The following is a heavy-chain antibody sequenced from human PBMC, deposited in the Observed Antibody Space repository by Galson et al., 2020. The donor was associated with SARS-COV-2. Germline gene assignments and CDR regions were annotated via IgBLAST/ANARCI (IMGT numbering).Heavy chain of an antibody. J-gene: IGHJ4*02. D-gene: IGHD3-10*01. CDR2: INADTGYT. CDR3: ASSIYSGSGTYYKPFDS. V-gene: IGHV1-3*01. Sequence: ASVKVSCKPSGYTFTSYVMHWVRQAPGQRLEWMGWINADTGYTKYSQKFQGRVTITSDTSATTAYMELSGLRSEDTAVYYCASSIYSGSGTYYKPFDSWGQGTLVTVSS. CDR1: GYTFTSYV.